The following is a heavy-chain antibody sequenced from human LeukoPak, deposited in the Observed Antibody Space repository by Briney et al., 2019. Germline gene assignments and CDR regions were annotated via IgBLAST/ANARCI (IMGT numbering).Heavy chain of an antibody. V-gene: IGHV4-59*01. J-gene: IGHJ4*02. Sequence: PSETLSLTCTVSGVSISSYYWTWIRQPPGKGLEWIGYIYHSGSTNYNPSLKSRVTISVDTSKNQFSLKLSSVTAADTAVYYCARLLRCSGGSCYYFDYWGQGTLVTVSS. CDR3: ARLLRCSGGSCYYFDY. CDR2: IYHSGST. D-gene: IGHD2-15*01. CDR1: GVSISSYY.